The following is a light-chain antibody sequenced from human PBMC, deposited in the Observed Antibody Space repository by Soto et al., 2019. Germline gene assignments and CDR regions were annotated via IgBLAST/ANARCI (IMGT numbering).Light chain of an antibody. CDR1: QSVNSNY. V-gene: IGKV3-20*01. CDR2: GAS. CDR3: QQYGSSLFT. J-gene: IGKJ5*01. Sequence: EIVLTQSPGTLSLSPGERATLSCRASQSVNSNYLSWYQQKPGQAPRLLIYGASSRASGIPGRFSGSGSGIDFTLTISRLEPEDFAVYYCQQYGSSLFTFGQGTRLEIE.